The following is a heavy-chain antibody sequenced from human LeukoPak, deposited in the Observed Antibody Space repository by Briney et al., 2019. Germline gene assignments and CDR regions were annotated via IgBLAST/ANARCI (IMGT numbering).Heavy chain of an antibody. Sequence: PSETLSLTCAVYGGSFSGYYWSWIRQPPGKGLEWIGEINHSGSTNYNPSLKSRVTISVDTSKNQFSLKLSSVTAADTAVYYCARGTTRQIFGVVIPRRGFDPWGQGTLVTVSS. D-gene: IGHD3-3*01. CDR2: INHSGST. V-gene: IGHV4-34*01. J-gene: IGHJ5*02. CDR3: ARGTTRQIFGVVIPRRGFDP. CDR1: GGSFSGYY.